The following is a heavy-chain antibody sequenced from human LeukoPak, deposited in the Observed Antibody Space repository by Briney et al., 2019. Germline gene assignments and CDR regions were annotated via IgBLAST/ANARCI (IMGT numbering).Heavy chain of an antibody. Sequence: GRSLRLSCAASGFTFKNYAMHWVRQTPGKGPEWVALILYEGTVQYYADSVKGRFTISRDNSKNTMFLQMNSLSADDTAVYYCARDEDIAARRGFDYWGQGTLVTVSS. J-gene: IGHJ4*02. D-gene: IGHD6-6*01. CDR1: GFTFKNYA. CDR3: ARDEDIAARRGFDY. CDR2: ILYEGTVQ. V-gene: IGHV3-30-3*01.